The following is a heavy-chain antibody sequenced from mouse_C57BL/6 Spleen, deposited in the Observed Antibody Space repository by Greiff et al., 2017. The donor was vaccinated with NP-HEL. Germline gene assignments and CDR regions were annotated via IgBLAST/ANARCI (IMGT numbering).Heavy chain of an antibody. J-gene: IGHJ1*03. CDR1: GYAFSSSW. CDR3: ARVAYYYGSIYGYFDV. Sequence: VQLQQSGPELVKPGASVKISCKASGYAFSSSWMNWVKQRPGKGLEWIGRIYPGDGDTNYNGKFKGKATLTADKASSTAYMQLSSLTSEDSAVYFCARVAYYYGSIYGYFDVWGTGTTVTVSS. D-gene: IGHD1-1*01. CDR2: IYPGDGDT. V-gene: IGHV1-82*01.